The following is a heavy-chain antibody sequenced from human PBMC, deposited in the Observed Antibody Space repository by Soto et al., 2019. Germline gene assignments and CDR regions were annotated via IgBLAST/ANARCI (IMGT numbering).Heavy chain of an antibody. D-gene: IGHD3-22*01. CDR1: GYTSTSYC. J-gene: IGHJ5*01. CDR2: NSAYNGNT. Sequence: SVKSLSKAAGYTSTSYCIWRWRQAPGQERVERRWNSAYNGNTNYNHTLKGRVTISIDTSTSTVYLKLSSVRAEDTAVYYCARGHVIAPEMRPDSNCFDLWGQGTLVTVSS. CDR3: ARGHVIAPEMRPDSNCFDL. V-gene: IGHV1-18*01.